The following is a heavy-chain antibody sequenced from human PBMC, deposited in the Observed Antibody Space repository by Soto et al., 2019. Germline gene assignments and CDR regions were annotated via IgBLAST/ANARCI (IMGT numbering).Heavy chain of an antibody. CDR3: AGDGIYSGSYYGDAFYI. Sequence: QVQLVQSGAEVKKPGASVKVSCKASGYTFTSYGISWVRQAPGQGLEWMGWISAYNGNTNYAQKLQGRVTMTTDTSGRTAYRELRIRRSDDTAVYYFAGDGIYSGSYYGDAFYIWGQGTMVTVSS. J-gene: IGHJ3*02. CDR2: ISAYNGNT. D-gene: IGHD1-26*01. CDR1: GYTFTSYG. V-gene: IGHV1-18*01.